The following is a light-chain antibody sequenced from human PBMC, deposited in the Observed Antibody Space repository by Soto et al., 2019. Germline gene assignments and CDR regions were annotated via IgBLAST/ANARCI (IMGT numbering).Light chain of an antibody. Sequence: QSVLTQPPSASGSPGQSVTISCTGTSSDVGGYNYVSWYQQHPCKVPKLMIYEVSKRPSGVPDRFSGSKSGNTASLTVSGLQAEDEADYYCSTYAGRNTDYVFGTGTKLTVL. V-gene: IGLV2-8*01. J-gene: IGLJ1*01. CDR3: STYAGRNTDYV. CDR1: SSDVGGYNY. CDR2: EVS.